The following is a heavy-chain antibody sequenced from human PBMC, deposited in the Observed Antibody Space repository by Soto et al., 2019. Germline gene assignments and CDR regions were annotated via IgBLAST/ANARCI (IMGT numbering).Heavy chain of an antibody. D-gene: IGHD3-22*01. CDR2: ISNDGSST. CDR3: ARDRYYYDSTDHFSADAFDI. V-gene: IGHV3-74*01. Sequence: GGSLRLSCAASGFTFSNAWINWVRQAPGKGLEWVGRISNDGSSTNYADSVKGRFTISRDNAKNTVYLQMNSLRAEDTAVYYCARDRYYYDSTDHFSADAFDIWGQGTMVTVSS. CDR1: GFTFSNAW. J-gene: IGHJ3*02.